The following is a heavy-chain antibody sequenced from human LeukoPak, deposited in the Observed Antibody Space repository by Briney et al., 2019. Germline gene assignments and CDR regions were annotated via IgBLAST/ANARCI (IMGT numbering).Heavy chain of an antibody. V-gene: IGHV4-59*01. D-gene: IGHD5-12*01. Sequence: SETLSLTCTVSGGSISSYHWSWIRQPPGKGLEWIGYIYYSGSTNYNPSLKSRVTISVDTSKNQFSLKLSSVTAADTAVYYCAREGGYSGYDSWGQGTLVTVSS. CDR2: IYYSGST. J-gene: IGHJ4*02. CDR1: GGSISSYH. CDR3: AREGGYSGYDS.